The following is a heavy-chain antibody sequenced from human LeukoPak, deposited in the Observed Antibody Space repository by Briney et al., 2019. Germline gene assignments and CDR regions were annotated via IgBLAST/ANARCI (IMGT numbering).Heavy chain of an antibody. Sequence: TSETLSLTCTVSGGSISSSYWSWIRQPPGKGLEWIGYIYYSGSTNYNPSLRSRVTMLVDTSKNQFSLKLSSVTAADTAVYYCARVLEGLTSFDYWGQGTLVTVSS. J-gene: IGHJ4*02. D-gene: IGHD3/OR15-3a*01. CDR3: ARVLEGLTSFDY. CDR2: IYYSGST. CDR1: GGSISSSY. V-gene: IGHV4-59*01.